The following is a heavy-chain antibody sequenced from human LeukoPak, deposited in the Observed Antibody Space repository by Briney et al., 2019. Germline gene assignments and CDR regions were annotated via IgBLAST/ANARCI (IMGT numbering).Heavy chain of an antibody. Sequence: GGSLRLSCAASGFTFSSYSMNWVRQAPGKGLEWVSAISGSGGSTYYADSVKGRFTISRDNSKNTLYLQMNSLRAEDTAVYYCAKDPTTVTGNCFDPWGQGTLVTVSS. CDR1: GFTFSSYS. V-gene: IGHV3-23*01. J-gene: IGHJ5*02. CDR2: ISGSGGST. D-gene: IGHD4-17*01. CDR3: AKDPTTVTGNCFDP.